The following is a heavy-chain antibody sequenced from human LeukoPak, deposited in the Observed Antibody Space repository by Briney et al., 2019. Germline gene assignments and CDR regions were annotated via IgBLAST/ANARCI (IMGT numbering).Heavy chain of an antibody. Sequence: SETLSLTCAVYGGSFSGYYWSWIRQPPGKGLEWIGEINHSGSTNYNPSLKSRVTISVDTSKNQFSLKLSSVTAADTAVYYCARKFQIYYYYYMDVWGKGTTVTISS. J-gene: IGHJ6*03. CDR2: INHSGST. CDR3: ARKFQIYYYYYMDV. D-gene: IGHD2-21*01. CDR1: GGSFSGYY. V-gene: IGHV4-34*01.